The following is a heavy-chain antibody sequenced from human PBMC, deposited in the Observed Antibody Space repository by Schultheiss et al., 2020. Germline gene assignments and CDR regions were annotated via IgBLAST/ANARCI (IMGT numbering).Heavy chain of an antibody. CDR1: GFTFSSYS. D-gene: IGHD2-15*01. J-gene: IGHJ4*02. Sequence: GGSLRLSCAASGFTFSSYSMNWVRQAPGKGLEWVANIKQDGSEKYYVDSVKGRFTISRDNAKNTLYLQMNSLRAEDTAVYYCAKDNCLGYWGQGTLVTVSS. CDR3: AKDNCLGY. CDR2: IKQDGSEK. V-gene: IGHV3-7*01.